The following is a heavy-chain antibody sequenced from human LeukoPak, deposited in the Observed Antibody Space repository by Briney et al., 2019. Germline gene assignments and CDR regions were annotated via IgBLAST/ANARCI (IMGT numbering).Heavy chain of an antibody. CDR3: AKGTILWFGELLS. J-gene: IGHJ5*02. CDR2: ISYDGSNK. D-gene: IGHD3-10*01. V-gene: IGHV3-30*18. Sequence: SGGSLRLSCAASGFTFSSYGMHWVRQAPGKGLEGVAVISYDGSNKYYADSVKGRFTISRDNSKNTLYLQMNSLRAEDTAVYYCAKGTILWFGELLSWGQGTLVTVSS. CDR1: GFTFSSYG.